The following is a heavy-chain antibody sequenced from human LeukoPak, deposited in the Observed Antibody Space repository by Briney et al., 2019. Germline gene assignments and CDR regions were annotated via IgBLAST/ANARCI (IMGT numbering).Heavy chain of an antibody. V-gene: IGHV4-30-4*08. CDR1: GGSISSGDYY. Sequence: SETLSLTCTVSGGSISSGDYYWSWIRQPPGKGLEWIGYIYYSGSTYYNPSLKSRVTISVDTSKNQFSLKLSSVTAADTAVYYCARDRRGRYCSSTSCHSGIYYYYYYVDVWGKGTTVTVSS. CDR3: ARDRRGRYCSSTSCHSGIYYYYYYVDV. J-gene: IGHJ6*03. D-gene: IGHD2-2*01. CDR2: IYYSGST.